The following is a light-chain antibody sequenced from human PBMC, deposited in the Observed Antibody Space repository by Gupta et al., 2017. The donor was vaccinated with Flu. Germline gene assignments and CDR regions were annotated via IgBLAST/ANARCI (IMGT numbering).Light chain of an antibody. Sequence: EIVLTQSPDTMSLSPGERATLSCRASQSVNSNYLAWYQQKPGQAPRLLIYDASSRATGIPDRFSGSGSGTDFTLTISRLEPEDFAVYFCQQYDKSPGTFGQGTKVEVK. J-gene: IGKJ1*01. CDR1: QSVNSNY. V-gene: IGKV3-20*01. CDR2: DAS. CDR3: QQYDKSPGT.